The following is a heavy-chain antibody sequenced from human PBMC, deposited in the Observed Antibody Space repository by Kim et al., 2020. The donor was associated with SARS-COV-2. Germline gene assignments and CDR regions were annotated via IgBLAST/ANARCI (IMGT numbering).Heavy chain of an antibody. CDR2: IIPIFGTA. Sequence: SVKVSCKASGGTFSSYAISWVRQAPGQGLEWMGGIIPIFGTANYAQKFQGRVTITADESTSTAYMELSSLRSEDTAVYYCARDSAAAGSGEYFQHWGQGTLVTVSS. CDR3: ARDSAAAGSGEYFQH. V-gene: IGHV1-69*13. CDR1: GGTFSSYA. D-gene: IGHD6-13*01. J-gene: IGHJ1*01.